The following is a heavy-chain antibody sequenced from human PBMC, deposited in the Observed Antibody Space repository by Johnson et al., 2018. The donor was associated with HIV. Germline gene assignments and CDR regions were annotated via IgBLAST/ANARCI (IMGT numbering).Heavy chain of an antibody. CDR1: GFTFSSYW. CDR2: INSDGSST. Sequence: EVQLVESGGGLVQPGGSLRLSCAASGFTFSSYWMHWVRQAPGKGLVWVSRINSDGSSTSYADSVKGRFTISRDNAKNTLYLQMNSLRAEDTAVYYCARQLKYYYDSSGDYYLSSAAFDIWGQGTMVTVSS. J-gene: IGHJ3*02. V-gene: IGHV3-74*02. CDR3: ARQLKYYYDSSGDYYLSSAAFDI. D-gene: IGHD3-22*01.